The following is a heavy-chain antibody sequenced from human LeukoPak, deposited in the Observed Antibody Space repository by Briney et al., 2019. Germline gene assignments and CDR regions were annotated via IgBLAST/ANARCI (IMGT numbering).Heavy chain of an antibody. J-gene: IGHJ6*03. D-gene: IGHD4-11*01. CDR2: IKQDGSEK. CDR1: GFTLSSYW. CDR3: ARGAAPQDYTYYYYYDMDV. Sequence: PGGSLRLSCAASGFTLSSYWMSWVRQAPGKGLEWEANIKQDGSEKYYVDSVKGRFTISRDNAKNSLYLQMNSLRAEDTAVYYCARGAAPQDYTYYYYYDMDVWGKGTTVTVSS. V-gene: IGHV3-7*01.